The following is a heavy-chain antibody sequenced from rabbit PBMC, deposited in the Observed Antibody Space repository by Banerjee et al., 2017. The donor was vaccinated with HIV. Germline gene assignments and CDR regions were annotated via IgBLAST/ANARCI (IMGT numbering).Heavy chain of an antibody. Sequence: QEQLVESGGGLVQPEGSLTLTCKASGSDISSNAMCWVRQAPGKGLELIACIYSSNGDKWYASWVNGRFTISSHNAQNTLYLQLNNLTVADTATYFCARVLVVAGVDLWGPGTLVTVS. D-gene: IGHD4-1*01. J-gene: IGHJ6*01. V-gene: IGHV1S47*01. CDR3: ARVLVVAGVDL. CDR1: GSDISSNA. CDR2: IYSSNGDK.